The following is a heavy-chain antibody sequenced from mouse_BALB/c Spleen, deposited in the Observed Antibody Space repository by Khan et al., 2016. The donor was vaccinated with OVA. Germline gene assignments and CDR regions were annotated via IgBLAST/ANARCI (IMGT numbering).Heavy chain of an antibody. CDR3: VRSGYGSFAY. V-gene: IGHV1S29*02. CDR2: IYPDNGDT. CDR1: GYTFTDYI. Sequence: VQLLQSGPELVKPGASVKISCRSSGYTFTDYIMDWVMQSHGKSLEWIGYIYPDNGDTGYNQKFKTKATLTVDISSSTAYMELRSLTSEDAAVYYCVRSGYGSFAYWGQGTLVTVSA. J-gene: IGHJ3*01. D-gene: IGHD1-2*01.